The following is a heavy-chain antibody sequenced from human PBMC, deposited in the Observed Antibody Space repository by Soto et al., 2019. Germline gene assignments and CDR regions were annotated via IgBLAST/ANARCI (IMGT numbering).Heavy chain of an antibody. CDR1: GFTFSSYA. V-gene: IGHV3-30-3*01. CDR3: ARDSGDAFDI. Sequence: GGSLRLSCAASGFTFSSYAMSWVRQAPGKGLEWVAVISYDGSNKYYADSVKGRFTISRDNSKNTLYLQMNSLRAEDTAVYYCARDSGDAFDIWGQGTMVTVSS. CDR2: ISYDGSNK. J-gene: IGHJ3*02.